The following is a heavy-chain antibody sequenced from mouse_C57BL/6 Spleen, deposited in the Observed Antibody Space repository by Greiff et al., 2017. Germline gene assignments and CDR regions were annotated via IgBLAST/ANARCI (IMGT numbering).Heavy chain of an antibody. V-gene: IGHV1-26*01. CDR1: GYTFTDYY. CDR2: INPNNGGT. Sequence: EVQLQQSGPELVKPGASVKISCKASGYTFTDYYMNWVKQSPGKSLEWIGDINPNNGGTSYNQKFKGKATLTVDKSSSTAYMELRSLTSEDSAVYYCARTPYGNLAWFAYRGQRTLVTVSA. CDR3: ARTPYGNLAWFAY. D-gene: IGHD2-1*01. J-gene: IGHJ3*01.